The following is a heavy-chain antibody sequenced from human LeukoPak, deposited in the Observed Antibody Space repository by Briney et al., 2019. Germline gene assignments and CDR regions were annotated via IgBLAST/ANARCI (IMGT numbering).Heavy chain of an antibody. CDR2: ISWYSGSI. D-gene: IGHD3-22*01. CDR3: AKAAMIVVASWFDP. J-gene: IGHJ5*02. Sequence: PGGSLRLSCAASGFTFDDYAMHWVRQAPGKGLEWVSVISWYSGSIGYADSVKGRFTISRDNAKNSLYLQMNSLRAEDTALYYCAKAAMIVVASWFDPWGQGTLVTVSS. V-gene: IGHV3-9*01. CDR1: GFTFDDYA.